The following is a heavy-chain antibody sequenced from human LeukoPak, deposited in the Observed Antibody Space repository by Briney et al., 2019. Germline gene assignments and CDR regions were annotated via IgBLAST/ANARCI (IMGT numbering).Heavy chain of an antibody. CDR2: IKYDGSRT. Sequence: PGGSLRLSCVVSGMTFDRHGMHWVRQPPGKGLEWLAFIKYDGSRTDYEDSVQGRFSVSRDNSKNTLYLQMNSLRAEDTAVYYCAKDPLSPYAAAAGAFDYWGQGTLVTVSS. CDR1: GMTFDRHG. J-gene: IGHJ4*02. D-gene: IGHD6-13*01. V-gene: IGHV3-30*02. CDR3: AKDPLSPYAAAAGAFDY.